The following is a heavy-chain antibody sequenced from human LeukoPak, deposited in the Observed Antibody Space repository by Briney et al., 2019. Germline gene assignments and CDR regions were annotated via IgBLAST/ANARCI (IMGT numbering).Heavy chain of an antibody. CDR2: IYPRDGST. CDR1: GYSFTSNY. J-gene: IGHJ4*02. Sequence: ASVKVSCKASGYSFTSNYIHWVRQAPGQGLEWMGMIYPRDGSTSYAQKFQGRVTVTRDTSTSTVHMELSGLRSEDTAVYYCARDQEAFDYWGQGSLVTVSS. V-gene: IGHV1-46*01. CDR3: ARDQEAFDY.